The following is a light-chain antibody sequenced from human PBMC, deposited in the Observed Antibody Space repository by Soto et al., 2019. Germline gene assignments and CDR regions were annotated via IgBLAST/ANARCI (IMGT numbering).Light chain of an antibody. V-gene: IGKV3-20*01. Sequence: EIVLTQSPGTLSLSPGEGAALSCRASQSVISNYLAWYQQKPGQPPRLLIYGASSRATGIPDRFSGSGSGTDFTLTISRLEPEDFAVYYCQQYGRSPSTFGQGTKLEIK. CDR1: QSVISNY. J-gene: IGKJ2*02. CDR2: GAS. CDR3: QQYGRSPST.